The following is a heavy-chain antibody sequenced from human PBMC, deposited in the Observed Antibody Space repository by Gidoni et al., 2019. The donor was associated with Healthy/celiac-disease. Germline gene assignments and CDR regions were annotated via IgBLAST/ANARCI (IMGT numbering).Heavy chain of an antibody. V-gene: IGHV3-11*01. D-gene: IGHD2-2*01. CDR3: ARWVVPAANYYYGMDV. Sequence: QVQLVESGGGLVKPGGSLRLSCAASGFTFSDYYMSWIRQAPGKGLEWVSYISSSCSTIYYADSVKGRFTISRDNAKNSLYLQMNSLRAEDTAVDYCARWVVPAANYYYGMDVWGQGTTVTVSS. CDR1: GFTFSDYY. CDR2: ISSSCSTI. J-gene: IGHJ6*02.